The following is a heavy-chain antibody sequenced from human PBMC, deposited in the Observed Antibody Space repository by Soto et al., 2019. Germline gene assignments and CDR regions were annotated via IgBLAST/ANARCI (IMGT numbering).Heavy chain of an antibody. V-gene: IGHV3-7*03. CDR2: TNADGSET. J-gene: IGHJ4*02. D-gene: IGHD3-16*01. CDR3: VKGGHIDF. Sequence: QLVESGGGLVQPGGSLRLSCAASGFSFGTYWMSWVRQAPGKGLEWVANTNADGSETYYVDSVRGRFTISRDNAKTSLFMQMNSLRAEDTAVYYCVKGGHIDFCGQGTLVTVSS. CDR1: GFSFGTYW.